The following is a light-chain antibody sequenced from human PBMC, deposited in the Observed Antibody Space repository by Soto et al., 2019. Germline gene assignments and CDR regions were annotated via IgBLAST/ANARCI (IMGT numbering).Light chain of an antibody. CDR2: EVS. V-gene: IGLV2-8*01. Sequence: QSALTQPPSASGSPGQSVTISCAGTSSDVGGYHYVSWYQQHPGKPPKLVIYEVSKRPSGVPDRFSGSKSGNTASLTVSGLQDADEADYYCSSYAGSNIFYVFGTGTQLTVL. CDR1: SSDVGGYHY. CDR3: SSYAGSNIFYV. J-gene: IGLJ6*01.